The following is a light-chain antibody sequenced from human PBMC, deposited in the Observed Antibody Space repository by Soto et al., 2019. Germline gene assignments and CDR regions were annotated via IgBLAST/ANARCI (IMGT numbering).Light chain of an antibody. V-gene: IGKV3-20*01. CDR2: GAS. Sequence: EIVLTQSPGTLSLSPGERATLSCRASQSVSSNYLAWYQQKPGQAPRPLIYGASSRATGIPDRFSGSGSGTDFTLTISRLEPEDLVVYYCQQYGSSPYTFGQGTKLEIK. J-gene: IGKJ2*01. CDR3: QQYGSSPYT. CDR1: QSVSSNY.